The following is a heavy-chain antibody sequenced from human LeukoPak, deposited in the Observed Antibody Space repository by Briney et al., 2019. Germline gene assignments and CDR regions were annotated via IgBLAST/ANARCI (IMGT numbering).Heavy chain of an antibody. D-gene: IGHD3-22*01. V-gene: IGHV5-51*01. CDR2: IYPGDSDT. Sequence: KIGESLKISCKGSGYSFTSYWIGWVRQMPGKGLEWMGIIYPGDSDTRYSPSFQGQVTISADKSISTAYLQWSSLKASDTAMHYCARTKTTYDSSGYTQDAFDIWGQGTMVTVSS. CDR3: ARTKTTYDSSGYTQDAFDI. CDR1: GYSFTSYW. J-gene: IGHJ3*02.